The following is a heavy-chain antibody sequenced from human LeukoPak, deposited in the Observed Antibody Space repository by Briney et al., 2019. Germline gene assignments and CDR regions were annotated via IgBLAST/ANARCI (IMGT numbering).Heavy chain of an antibody. V-gene: IGHV3-30*18. D-gene: IGHD6-19*01. CDR1: GFTFSLFG. CDR3: AKVGRSSGWNYYYYGIDV. J-gene: IGHJ6*02. CDR2: ISYDGSDK. Sequence: GGSLRLSCAASGFTFSLFGKYWVRQAPGKGLEWVSVISYDGSDKYYADSVKGRFTISRDDSKSTLYLQMNSLRTEDSAVYYCAKVGRSSGWNYYYYGIDVWGRGTTLTVSS.